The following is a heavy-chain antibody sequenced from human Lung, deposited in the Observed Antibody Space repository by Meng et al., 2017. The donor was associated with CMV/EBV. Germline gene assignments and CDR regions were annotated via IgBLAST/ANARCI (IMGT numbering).Heavy chain of an antibody. V-gene: IGHV3-20*04. CDR2: INWNGGST. CDR3: ARDLLRYDFWSGYLNHYYYYYGMDF. Sequence: GEXXTISCAASGFTFDDYGMSWVRQAPGKGLEWVSGINWNGGSTGYADSVKGRFTISKDNAKNSLYLQMNSLRAEDTALYYCARDLLRYDFWSGYLNHYYYYYGMDFXGQGXTVTVSS. D-gene: IGHD3-3*01. J-gene: IGHJ6*02. CDR1: GFTFDDYG.